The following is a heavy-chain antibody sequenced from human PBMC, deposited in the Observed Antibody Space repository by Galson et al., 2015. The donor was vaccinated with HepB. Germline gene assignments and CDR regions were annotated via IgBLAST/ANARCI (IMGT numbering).Heavy chain of an antibody. CDR3: ARGRSVYYDSSGYYYAWFDP. V-gene: IGHV1-46*01. CDR2: INPSGGLT. D-gene: IGHD3-22*01. J-gene: IGHJ5*02. Sequence: SVKVSCKASGYTFTSYYMHWVRQAPGQGLEWMGIINPSGGLTSYAQKFQGRVTMTRDTSTSTVYMELSSLISEDTAVYYCARGRSVYYDSSGYYYAWFDPWCQGTLVTVSS. CDR1: GYTFTSYY.